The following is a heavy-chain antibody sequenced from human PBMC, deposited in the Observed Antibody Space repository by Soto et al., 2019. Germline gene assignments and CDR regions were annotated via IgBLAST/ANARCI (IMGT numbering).Heavy chain of an antibody. CDR2: ISSTTHYI. V-gene: IGHV3-21*06. CDR1: GFTFTRYS. J-gene: IGHJ4*02. Sequence: EVQLVESGGGLVKPGGSLRLSCAASGFTFTRYSMNWVRQAPGKGLEWVSSISSTTHYIYYADSTRGRFTISRDNAKNAVYLEMNSLRAEDTAVYYCARESEDLTSNFDYWGQGTLVTVSS. CDR3: ARESEDLTSNFDY.